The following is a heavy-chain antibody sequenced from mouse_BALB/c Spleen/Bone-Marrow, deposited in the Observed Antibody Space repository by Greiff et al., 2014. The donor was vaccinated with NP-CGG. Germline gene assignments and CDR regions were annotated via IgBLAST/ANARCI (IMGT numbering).Heavy chain of an antibody. J-gene: IGHJ4*01. V-gene: IGHV14-3*02. CDR2: IDPANGNT. CDR1: GFNIKDTY. CDR3: ARYRYYGSSGWDY. Sequence: VHVKQSGAELVKPGASVKLSCTASGFNIKDTYIHWVKQRPEQGLEWIGRIDPANGNTKYDPKFQGKATITADTSSNTAYLHLSSLTSEDTAVYYCARYRYYGSSGWDYWGQGTSVTVSS. D-gene: IGHD1-1*01.